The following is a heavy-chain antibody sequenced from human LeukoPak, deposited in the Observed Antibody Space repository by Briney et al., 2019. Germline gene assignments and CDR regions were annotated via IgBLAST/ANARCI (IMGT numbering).Heavy chain of an antibody. CDR2: INPSDGGT. CDR1: GYTFTNYY. J-gene: IGHJ6*02. V-gene: IGHV1-46*01. CDR3: ARDTRSMTAVTRGQHYYYGLDV. D-gene: IGHD4-17*01. Sequence: ASVKVSCKASGYTFTNYYLHWVRQAPGHGLEWMAIINPSDGGTYYEQKLQGRVTVTRDTSTSTVYMELSSLRSEDTAVYYCARDTRSMTAVTRGQHYYYGLDVWGQGTTVTVSS.